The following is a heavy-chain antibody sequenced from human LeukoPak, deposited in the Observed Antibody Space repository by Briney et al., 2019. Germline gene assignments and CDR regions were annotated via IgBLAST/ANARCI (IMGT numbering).Heavy chain of an antibody. Sequence: ASVKVSCKASGYTFTNYDLNWVRQATGQGLEWMGWMNPNSGKTGYAQKFQGRVTITADKSTSTAYMELSSLRTEDTAVYYCARVVATDASLRFLEWYYPTPNFYYYYMDVWGKGTTVTVSS. CDR2: MNPNSGKT. V-gene: IGHV1-8*01. CDR3: ARVVATDASLRFLEWYYPTPNFYYYYMDV. D-gene: IGHD3-3*01. CDR1: GYTFTNYD. J-gene: IGHJ6*03.